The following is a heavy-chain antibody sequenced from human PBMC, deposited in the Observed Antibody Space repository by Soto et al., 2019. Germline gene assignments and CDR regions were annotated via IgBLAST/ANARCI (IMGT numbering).Heavy chain of an antibody. J-gene: IGHJ5*02. Sequence: ASVKVSCKASGYTFTGYYMHWVRQAPGQGLEWMGWINPNSGGTNYAQKFQGWVTMTRDASISTAYMELSRLRSDDTAVYYCARSLHSTNDRLHTIQFDPWGQGTLVTVSS. CDR2: INPNSGGT. CDR1: GYTFTGYY. D-gene: IGHD3-3*01. CDR3: ARSLHSTNDRLHTIQFDP. V-gene: IGHV1-2*04.